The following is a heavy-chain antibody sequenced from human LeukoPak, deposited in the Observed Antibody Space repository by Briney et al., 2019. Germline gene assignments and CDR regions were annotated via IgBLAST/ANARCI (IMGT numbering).Heavy chain of an antibody. J-gene: IGHJ4*02. V-gene: IGHV4-31*03. CDR2: IYYSGRT. Sequence: SQTLSLTCTVSGGSISSGGYYWSWIRQHPGKGLEWIGYIYYSGRTYYNPSLKSRVTISVDTSKTQFSLKHSSVTAAGTAVYYCARYLCVIGLDYWGQGTLVTVSS. CDR1: GGSISSGGYY. CDR3: ARYLCVIGLDY. D-gene: IGHD3-16*02.